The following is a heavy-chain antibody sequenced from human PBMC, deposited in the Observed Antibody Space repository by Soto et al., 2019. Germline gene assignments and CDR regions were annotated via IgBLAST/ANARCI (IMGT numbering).Heavy chain of an antibody. D-gene: IGHD2-15*01. Sequence: PVKPCSKAPRDTFTSNYLHWPRQAPKQGLEWMGIINPSGGSTSYAQKFQGRVTMTRDTSTSTVYMELSSLRSEDTAVYYCARDHGYCSGGSCYSRAFDIWGQGTMVTVSS. J-gene: IGHJ3*02. CDR2: INPSGGST. CDR1: RDTFTSNY. V-gene: IGHV1-46*03. CDR3: ARDHGYCSGGSCYSRAFDI.